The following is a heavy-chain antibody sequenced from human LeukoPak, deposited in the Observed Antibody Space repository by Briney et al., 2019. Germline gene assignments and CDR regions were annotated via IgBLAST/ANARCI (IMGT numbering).Heavy chain of an antibody. Sequence: PGGSLRLSCAASGFTFSSYSMNWVRQDPGKGLEWVSYISSSSSTIYYADSVKGRFTISRDNAKNSLYLQMNSLRAEDTAVYYCARDSTAITMSNWGQGTLVTVSS. CDR1: GFTFSSYS. J-gene: IGHJ4*02. CDR2: ISSSSSTI. CDR3: ARDSTAITMSN. D-gene: IGHD3-22*01. V-gene: IGHV3-48*01.